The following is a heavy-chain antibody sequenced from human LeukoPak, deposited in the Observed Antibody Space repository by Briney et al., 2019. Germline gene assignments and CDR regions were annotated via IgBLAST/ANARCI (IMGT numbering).Heavy chain of an antibody. J-gene: IGHJ5*02. Sequence: PGGSLRLSCAASGFTFSSYGMHWVRQAPGKGLEWVAVIWYDGSNKYYADSVKGRFTISRDNSKNTLYLQMNSLRAEDTAVYYCARGGGSCNWPNWFDPWGQGTLVTVSS. CDR1: GFTFSSYG. V-gene: IGHV3-33*01. CDR2: IWYDGSNK. CDR3: ARGGGSCNWPNWFDP. D-gene: IGHD2-15*01.